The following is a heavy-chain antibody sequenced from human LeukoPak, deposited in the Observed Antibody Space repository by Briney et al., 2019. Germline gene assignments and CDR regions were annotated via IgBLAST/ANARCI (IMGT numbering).Heavy chain of an antibody. CDR3: ATNGWYCLDH. CDR1: GGSISSGSYY. CDR2: IYTSGST. D-gene: IGHD6-19*01. J-gene: IGHJ1*01. Sequence: SETLSLTCTVSGGSISSGSYYWSWIRQPAGKGLEWIGRIYTSGSTNYNPSLKSRVTISVDTSKNQFSLRLTSVTAADTAVYYCATNGWYCLDHWGQGALVTVSS. V-gene: IGHV4-61*02.